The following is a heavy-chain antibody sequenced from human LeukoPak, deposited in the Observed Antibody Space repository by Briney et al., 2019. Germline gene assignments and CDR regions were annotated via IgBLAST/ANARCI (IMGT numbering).Heavy chain of an antibody. D-gene: IGHD2-2*01. J-gene: IGHJ4*02. CDR1: GYTFTGYY. CDR2: INPNSGGT. V-gene: IGHV1-2*02. Sequence: ASVKVSCKASGYTFTGYYMHWVRQASGQGLEWMGWINPNSGGTNYAQKFQGRVTMTRDTSISTAYMELSRLRSDDTAVYYCARGVYCSSTSCSPFDYWGQGTLVTVSS. CDR3: ARGVYCSSTSCSPFDY.